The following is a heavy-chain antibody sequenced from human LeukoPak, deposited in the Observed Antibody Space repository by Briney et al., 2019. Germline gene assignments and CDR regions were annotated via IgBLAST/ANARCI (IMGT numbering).Heavy chain of an antibody. V-gene: IGHV3-66*03. J-gene: IGHJ4*02. CDR1: GFSVSSNY. D-gene: IGHD6-19*01. CDR2: IYTCGTT. CDR3: ARGKLGSGYSSDFDY. Sequence: GGSLRLSCAASGFSVSSNYMNWVRQAPGKGLELVSAIYTCGTTYYADSVKGRFTISRDKSKNTLYLQMNSLRAQDTAVYYCARGKLGSGYSSDFDYWGQGTLVTVSS.